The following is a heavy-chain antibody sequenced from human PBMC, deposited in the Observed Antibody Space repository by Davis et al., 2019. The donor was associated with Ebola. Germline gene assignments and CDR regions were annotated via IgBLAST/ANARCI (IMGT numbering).Heavy chain of an antibody. J-gene: IGHJ4*02. D-gene: IGHD2-15*01. CDR3: TRQDSWDY. CDR2: IRSKANSYAT. CDR1: GFTFSGSA. Sequence: PGGSLRLSCAASGFTFSGSAMHWVRQASGKGLGWVGRIRSKANSYATAYAASVKGRFTISRDDSKNTAYLQMNSLKTEDTAVYYCTRQDSWDYWGQGTLVTVSS. V-gene: IGHV3-73*01.